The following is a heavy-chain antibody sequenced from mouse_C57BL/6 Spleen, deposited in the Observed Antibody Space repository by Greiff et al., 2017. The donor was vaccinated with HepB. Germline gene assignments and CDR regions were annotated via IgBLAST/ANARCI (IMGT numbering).Heavy chain of an antibody. CDR2: IYPRSGNT. CDR3: ARRFTTVVAYYFDY. J-gene: IGHJ2*01. CDR1: GYTFTSYG. D-gene: IGHD1-1*01. Sequence: VQLQQSGAELARPGASVKLSCKASGYTFTSYGISWVKQRTGQGLEWIGEIYPRSGNTYYNEKFKGKATLTADKSSSTAYMELRSLTSEDSAVYFCARRFTTVVAYYFDYWGQGTTLTVSS. V-gene: IGHV1-81*01.